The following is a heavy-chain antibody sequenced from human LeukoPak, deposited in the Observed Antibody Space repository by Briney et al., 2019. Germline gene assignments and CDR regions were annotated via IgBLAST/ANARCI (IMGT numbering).Heavy chain of an antibody. D-gene: IGHD2-2*01. V-gene: IGHV3-23*01. CDR2: ISGSGGST. Sequence: GGSLRLSCAASGFTFSSYAMSWVRQAPGKGLEWVSAISGSGGSTYYADSVKGRFTISRDNSKNTLYLQMNSLRAEDTAVYYCAKERCSSTSCANTFDYWGQGTLVTVSS. J-gene: IGHJ4*02. CDR1: GFTFSSYA. CDR3: AKERCSSTSCANTFDY.